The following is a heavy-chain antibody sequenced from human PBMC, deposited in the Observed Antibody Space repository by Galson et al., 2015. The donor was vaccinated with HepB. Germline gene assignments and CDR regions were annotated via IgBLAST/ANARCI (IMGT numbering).Heavy chain of an antibody. Sequence: PSFQGHVTISADKSISTAYLQWSSLKASDTAMYYCAGYSAEYFQHWGQGTLVTVSS. D-gene: IGHD2-15*01. CDR3: AGYSAEYFQH. J-gene: IGHJ1*01. V-gene: IGHV5-10-1*01.